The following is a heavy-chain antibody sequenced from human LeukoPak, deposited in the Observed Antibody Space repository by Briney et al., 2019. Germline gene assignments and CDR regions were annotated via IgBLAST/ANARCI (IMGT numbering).Heavy chain of an antibody. J-gene: IGHJ4*02. D-gene: IGHD5-18*01. V-gene: IGHV4-39*01. Sequence: SETLSLTCTVSGVSISSSYSYWGWIRQPPGMGLEWIGSIYYTGNTYYNASLKSQVSISIDTSKNQFSLKLTSVTAADTAVYYCARGSGYSYGFGSGYYFDYWGQGTLVTVSS. CDR3: ARGSGYSYGFGSGYYFDY. CDR1: GVSISSSYSY. CDR2: IYYTGNT.